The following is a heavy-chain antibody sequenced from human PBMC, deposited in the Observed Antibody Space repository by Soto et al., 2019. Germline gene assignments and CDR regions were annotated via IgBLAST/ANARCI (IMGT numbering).Heavy chain of an antibody. CDR3: ARDTAGLSY. CDR1: GLTFSNFR. J-gene: IGHJ4*02. V-gene: IGHV3-74*01. Sequence: EVQLVESGGGLVQPGGSLRLSCAASGLTFSNFRMHWVRQAPGKGLLWVALISNDGRSTNHADSVKGRFTISRDNAKRTLYLQLSSLRAEDTAVYYCARDTAGLSYWGQGTLVTVSS. D-gene: IGHD2-21*02. CDR2: ISNDGRST.